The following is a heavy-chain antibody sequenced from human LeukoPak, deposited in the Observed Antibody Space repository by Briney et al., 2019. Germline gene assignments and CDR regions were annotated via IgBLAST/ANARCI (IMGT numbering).Heavy chain of an antibody. Sequence: ASVKVSCKASGYTFTGYYMHWVRQAPGQGLEWMGIINSSGGTTSYAQKFQGRVTMTRDTSITTAYMELNRLTSDDTAVYYCARELGFCSSTSCPLYHYWGQGTLVTLSS. CDR2: INSSGGTT. V-gene: IGHV1-46*01. D-gene: IGHD2-2*01. CDR3: ARELGFCSSTSCPLYHY. CDR1: GYTFTGYY. J-gene: IGHJ4*02.